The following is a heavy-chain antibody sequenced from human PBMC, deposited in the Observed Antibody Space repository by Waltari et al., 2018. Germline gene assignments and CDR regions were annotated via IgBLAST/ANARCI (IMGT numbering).Heavy chain of an antibody. Sequence: EVQLVGSGGGLVQSGGSLRLSCTASGFSFSNYDMNWVRQAPGKGLEWVSYISSGGSTIYYADSMKGRFTVSRDNAKNSVHLQMNSLRAGDTAMYYCASLEGTTVIGGYWGQGTLVTVSS. J-gene: IGHJ4*02. V-gene: IGHV3-48*04. D-gene: IGHD2-21*01. CDR2: ISSGGSTI. CDR3: ASLEGTTVIGGY. CDR1: GFSFSNYD.